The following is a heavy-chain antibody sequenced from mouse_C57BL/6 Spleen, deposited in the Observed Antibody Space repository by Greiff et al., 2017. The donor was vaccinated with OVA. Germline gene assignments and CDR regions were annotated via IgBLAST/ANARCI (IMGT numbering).Heavy chain of an antibody. CDR3: ARLGHYGSSGFDY. CDR2: IYPGSGNT. J-gene: IGHJ2*01. CDR1: GYTFTDYY. V-gene: IGHV1-76*01. D-gene: IGHD1-1*01. Sequence: VQLQQSGAELVRPGASVKLSCKASGYTFTDYYINWVKQRPGQGLEWIARIYPGSGNTYYNEKFKGKATLTAEKSSSTAYMQLSSLTSEDSAVYFCARLGHYGSSGFDYWGQGTTLTVSS.